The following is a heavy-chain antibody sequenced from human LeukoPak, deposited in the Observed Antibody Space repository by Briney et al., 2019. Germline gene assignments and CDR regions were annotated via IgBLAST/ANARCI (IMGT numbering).Heavy chain of an antibody. CDR2: ISWNSDTT. V-gene: IGHV3-9*01. Sequence: GGSLRLSCAASGFTFGNYAIHWVRQVPGKGLEWVSGISWNSDTTGYADSVKGRFTISRDNAKNSVYLQMNSLRPKDTAFYYCAKSWDLGSFYTHFCDYWGQGILVTVSS. J-gene: IGHJ4*02. D-gene: IGHD3-10*01. CDR1: GFTFGNYA. CDR3: AKSWDLGSFYTHFCDY.